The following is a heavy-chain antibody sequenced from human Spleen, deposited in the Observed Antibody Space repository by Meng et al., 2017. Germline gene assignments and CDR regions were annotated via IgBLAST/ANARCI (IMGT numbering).Heavy chain of an antibody. CDR1: GGYFREYY. CDR2: INHSGST. J-gene: IGHJ4*02. V-gene: IGHV4-34*01. CDR3: ARGPTTMAHDFDY. D-gene: IGHD4-11*01. Sequence: QVQHTQWGAGRFKPSESLSLTCVVSGGYFREYYWSWIRQPPGKGLEWIGEINHSGSTNYNPSLESRATISVDTSQNNLSLKLSSVTAADSAVYYCARGPTTMAHDFDYWGQGTLVTVSS.